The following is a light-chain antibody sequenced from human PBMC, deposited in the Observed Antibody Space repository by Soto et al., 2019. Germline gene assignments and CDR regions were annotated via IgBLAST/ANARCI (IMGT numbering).Light chain of an antibody. J-gene: IGKJ4*01. Sequence: DIQMTQSPSSLSASVGDRVTITCQASQDISNYLNWYQQKPGKAPKLLTYDASNLETGVPSRFSGSGSGTDFTFTISSLQHEDIATYYCQQYDNLPFGGGTKVEIK. CDR1: QDISNY. CDR2: DAS. CDR3: QQYDNLP. V-gene: IGKV1-33*01.